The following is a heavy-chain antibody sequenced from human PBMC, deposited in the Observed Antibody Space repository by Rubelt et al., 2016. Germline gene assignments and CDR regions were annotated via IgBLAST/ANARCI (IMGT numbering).Heavy chain of an antibody. D-gene: IGHD1-1*01. CDR1: GGSISSGSYY. J-gene: IGHJ4*02. CDR2: IYYSGRT. CDR3: ARDQGYTDFDY. Sequence: QLHLQESGPGLVKPSETLSLTCTISGGSISSGSYYWGWIRQPPGKGLEWIGSIYYSGRTYYNPSRKGRVTISLDTSKNQFSLKLTSVTAADTAVYYCARDQGYTDFDYWGQGTLVTVSS. V-gene: IGHV4-39*07.